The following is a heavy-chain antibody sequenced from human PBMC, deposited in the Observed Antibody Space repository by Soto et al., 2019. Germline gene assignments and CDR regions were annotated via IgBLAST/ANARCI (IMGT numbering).Heavy chain of an antibody. CDR3: ARDQGKTFDH. J-gene: IGHJ4*02. CDR2: ISSRSSDI. V-gene: IGHV3-21*01. Sequence: GGSLRLSCEVSGFTFSSYLMIWVRQAPGKGLEWVSSISSRSSDIYYADSVKGRFTISRDNAKNSLNLQMNSLRAEDTAVYYCARDQGKTFDHWGQGTLVTVSS. CDR1: GFTFSSYL.